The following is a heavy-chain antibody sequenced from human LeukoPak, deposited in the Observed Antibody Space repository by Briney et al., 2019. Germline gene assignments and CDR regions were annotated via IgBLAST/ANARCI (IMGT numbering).Heavy chain of an antibody. CDR1: GGSFSGYY. Sequence: SETLSLTCAVYGGSFSGYYWSWIRQPPGKGLEWIGEINHSGSTNYNPSLKRRVTISVDTSKNQFSLKLSSVTAADTAVYYCARRNGAIVVVPAAIRVYYYYMDVWGKGTTVTVSS. D-gene: IGHD2-2*01. J-gene: IGHJ6*03. V-gene: IGHV4-34*01. CDR3: ARRNGAIVVVPAAIRVYYYYMDV. CDR2: INHSGST.